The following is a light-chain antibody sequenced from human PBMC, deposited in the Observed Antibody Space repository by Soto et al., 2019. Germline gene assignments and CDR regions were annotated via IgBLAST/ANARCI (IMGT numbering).Light chain of an antibody. CDR2: EVA. CDR3: SSYTSARTLI. V-gene: IGLV2-14*01. CDR1: NSDVGGYNY. J-gene: IGLJ2*01. Sequence: QSALTQPASVSGSPGQSTTISCTGTNSDVGGYNYVSWYRQHPGKTPKLMMFEVANRPSGVSERFSGSKSGNTAFLIISGLQAEDEGDYYCSSYTSARTLIFGGGTKLTVL.